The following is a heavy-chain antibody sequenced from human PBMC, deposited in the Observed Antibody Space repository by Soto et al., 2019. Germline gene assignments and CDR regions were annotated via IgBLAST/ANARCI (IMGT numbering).Heavy chain of an antibody. CDR1: GYTFTSYY. CDR3: ARLMRYCSSTSCPNWFDP. Sequence: QVQLVQSGAEVKKPGASVKVSCKASGYTFTSYYMHWVRQAPGQGLEWMGIITPSGGSTSYAQKFQGRVTMTRDTATSSVYMELSSLRSEDTAVYYCARLMRYCSSTSCPNWFDPWGQGTLVTVSS. V-gene: IGHV1-46*01. J-gene: IGHJ5*02. D-gene: IGHD2-2*01. CDR2: ITPSGGST.